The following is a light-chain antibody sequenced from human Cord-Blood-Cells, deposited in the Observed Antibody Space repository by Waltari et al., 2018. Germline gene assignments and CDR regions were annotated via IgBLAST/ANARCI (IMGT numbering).Light chain of an antibody. V-gene: IGKV3-11*01. Sequence: EIVLTQSPATLSLSPGVISTLSCRASQSVSSYLAWYQQKPGQAPRLLIYDASNRATGIPARFSGSGSGTDFTLTISSLEPEDFAVYYCQQRSNWWTFGQGTKVEIK. J-gene: IGKJ1*01. CDR1: QSVSSY. CDR3: QQRSNWWT. CDR2: DAS.